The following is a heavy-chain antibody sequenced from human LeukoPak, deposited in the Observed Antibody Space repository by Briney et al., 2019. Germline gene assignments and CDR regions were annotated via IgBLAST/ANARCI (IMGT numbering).Heavy chain of an antibody. D-gene: IGHD6-19*01. CDR1: GGTFSSYA. CDR2: IIPIFGTA. CDR3: ARTYSSGWYAYNWFDP. Sequence: SVKVSCKASGGTFSSYAISWVRQAPGQGLEWMGGIIPIFGTANYAQKFQGRVTITADESTSTAYMELSSLRSEDTAVYHCARTYSSGWYAYNWFDPWGQGTLVTVSS. V-gene: IGHV1-69*01. J-gene: IGHJ5*02.